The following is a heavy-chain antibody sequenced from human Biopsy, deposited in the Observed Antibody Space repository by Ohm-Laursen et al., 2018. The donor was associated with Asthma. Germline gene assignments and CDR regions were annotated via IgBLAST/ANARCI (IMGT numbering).Heavy chain of an antibody. Sequence: ETLSLTCTVSGGSINNFYWSWIRQPPGKGLESIGHIYYSGSTNYNPSLKSRVTISIDASKNQFSLKLTSVTAADTAVYYCARGVDRVTGLLDHFDSWGQGTLVTVSS. CDR2: IYYSGST. CDR3: ARGVDRVTGLLDHFDS. D-gene: IGHD2-21*02. J-gene: IGHJ4*02. V-gene: IGHV4-59*01. CDR1: GGSINNFY.